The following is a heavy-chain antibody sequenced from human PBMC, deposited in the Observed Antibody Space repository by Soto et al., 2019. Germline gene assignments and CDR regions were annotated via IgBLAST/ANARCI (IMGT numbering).Heavy chain of an antibody. Sequence: PGGSLRLSCAASGFTLSSYAMPWVRQAPGQGLEWVSASSGTGGSTYYADSVKGRFTISRDNSNNTLYLQMNSLRAEDTAVYYCAKDGYSSYYYFDYWGQGTLVTVSS. CDR1: GFTLSSYA. D-gene: IGHD6-13*01. CDR2: SSGTGGST. V-gene: IGHV3-23*01. CDR3: AKDGYSSYYYFDY. J-gene: IGHJ4*02.